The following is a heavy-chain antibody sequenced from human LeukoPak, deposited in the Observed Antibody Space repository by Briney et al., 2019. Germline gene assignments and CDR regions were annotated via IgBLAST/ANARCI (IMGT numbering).Heavy chain of an antibody. Sequence: GESLKISCKGSGYSFTSYWISWVRQMPGKGLEWMGRIDPSDSYTNYSPSFQGLVTISADKSISTAYLQWSSLKASDTAMYYCARHVVAVAGTSWFDPWGQGTLVTVSS. CDR3: ARHVVAVAGTSWFDP. CDR2: IDPSDSYT. V-gene: IGHV5-10-1*01. J-gene: IGHJ5*02. CDR1: GYSFTSYW. D-gene: IGHD6-19*01.